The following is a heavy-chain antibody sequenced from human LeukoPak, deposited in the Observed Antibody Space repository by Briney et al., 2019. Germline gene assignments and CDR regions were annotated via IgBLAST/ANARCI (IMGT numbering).Heavy chain of an antibody. Sequence: SGTLSLTCAVSGDSISSGNWWSWVRQPPGKGLEWIGEIYHSGSTNYNPSLKSRVTISVDKSNNQFSLKLSSVTAADTAVYYCVRSPRSNYDFWSGYHFDYWGQGTLVTVSS. V-gene: IGHV4-4*02. CDR3: VRSPRSNYDFWSGYHFDY. CDR1: GDSISSGNW. D-gene: IGHD3-3*01. J-gene: IGHJ4*02. CDR2: IYHSGST.